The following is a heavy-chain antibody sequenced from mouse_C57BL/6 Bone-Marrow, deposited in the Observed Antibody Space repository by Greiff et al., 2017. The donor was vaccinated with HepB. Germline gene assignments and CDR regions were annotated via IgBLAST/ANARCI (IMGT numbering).Heavy chain of an antibody. J-gene: IGHJ2*01. CDR1: GYTFTNYW. CDR2: IYPGGGYT. Sequence: VKLVESGAELVRPGTSVKMSCKASGYTFTNYWIGWAKQRPGHGLEWIGDIYPGGGYTNYNEKFKGKATLTADKSSSTAYMQFSSLTSEDSAIYYCARVGTNWPFDYWGQGTTLTVSS. V-gene: IGHV1-63*01. D-gene: IGHD4-1*01. CDR3: ARVGTNWPFDY.